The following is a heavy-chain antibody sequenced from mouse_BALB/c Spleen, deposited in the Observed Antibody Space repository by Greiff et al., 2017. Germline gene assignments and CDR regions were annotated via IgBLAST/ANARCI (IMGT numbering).Heavy chain of an antibody. CDR2: ISNGGGST. V-gene: IGHV5-12-2*01. Sequence: DVKLVESGGGLVQPGGSLKLSCAASGFTFSSYTMSWVRQTPEKRLEWVAYISNGGGSTYYPDTVKGRFTISRDNAKNTLYLQMSSLKSEDTAMYYCARGNGYAMDYWGQGTSVTVSS. CDR1: GFTFSSYT. CDR3: ARGNGYAMDY. J-gene: IGHJ4*01.